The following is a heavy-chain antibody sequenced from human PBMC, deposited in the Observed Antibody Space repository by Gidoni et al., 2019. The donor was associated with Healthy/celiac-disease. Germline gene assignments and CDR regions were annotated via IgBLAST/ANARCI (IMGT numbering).Heavy chain of an antibody. CDR3: ARSDQRKYIAVAGITNWFDP. D-gene: IGHD6-19*01. J-gene: IGHJ5*02. V-gene: IGHV4-30-4*01. CDR1: GGSISSGDYY. Sequence: QMQLQESGPGLVKPSQTLSLTCHVSGGSISSGDYYWSWIRQPPGQGLEWIGYIYYSVSTYYNPSLKSRVTISGDTSKNQFSLKLSSVIAADTAVYYCARSDQRKYIAVAGITNWFDPWGQGTLVTVSS. CDR2: IYYSVST.